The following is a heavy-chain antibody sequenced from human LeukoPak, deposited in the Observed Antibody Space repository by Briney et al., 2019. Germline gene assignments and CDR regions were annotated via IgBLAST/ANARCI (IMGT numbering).Heavy chain of an antibody. D-gene: IGHD6-13*01. CDR2: ISSSGSTI. CDR3: AKASSWYGTYYYYMDV. Sequence: GGSLRLSCAASGFTFSSYEMNWVRQAPGKGLEWVSYISSSGSTIYYADSVKGRFTISRDNSKNTLYLQMNSLRAEDTAVYYCAKASSWYGTYYYYMDVWGKGTTVTVSS. J-gene: IGHJ6*03. V-gene: IGHV3-48*03. CDR1: GFTFSSYE.